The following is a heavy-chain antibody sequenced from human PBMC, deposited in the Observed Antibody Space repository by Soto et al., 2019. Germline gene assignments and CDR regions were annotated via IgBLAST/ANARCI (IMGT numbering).Heavy chain of an antibody. D-gene: IGHD3-16*02. J-gene: IGHJ2*01. CDR2: IIPMVAAP. V-gene: IGHV1-69*01. CDR1: GGSFRTCA. CDR3: ARVGPPSPSVIWFFDL. Sequence: QGQLVQSGAEVKKPGSSVKVSCKASGGSFRTCAINWVRQAPGQGLEWMGGIIPMVAAPIYAQKFQGRLTITADESTTTVYMELSSLTSVDTAVYYCARVGPPSPSVIWFFDLWGRGTLVTVSS.